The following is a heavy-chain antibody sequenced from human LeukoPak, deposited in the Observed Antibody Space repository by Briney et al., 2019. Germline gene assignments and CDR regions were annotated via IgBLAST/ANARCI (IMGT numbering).Heavy chain of an antibody. J-gene: IGHJ5*02. CDR3: ARGRGGDCYSCWFDP. D-gene: IGHD2-21*02. CDR1: VFTFSSYW. V-gene: IGHV3-7*01. CDR2: IKQDGSEK. Sequence: GGSLRLSCAASVFTFSSYWMSWVRQAPGKGLEWVANIKQDGSEKYSVDSVKGRFTISRDNAKTSLYLKMNSLRAEDTAVYYCARGRGGDCYSCWFDPWGQGALVTVSS.